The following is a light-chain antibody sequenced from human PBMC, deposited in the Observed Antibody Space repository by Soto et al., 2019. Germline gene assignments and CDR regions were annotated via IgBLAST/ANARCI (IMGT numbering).Light chain of an antibody. J-gene: IGKJ4*01. CDR3: QQRNSWPLT. CDR2: GTS. Sequence: EIVLTQSAATLSLSPGERATLSCRASRSVSSSVAWYQQKPGQAPSLLIYGTSTRATGIPDRFSGSGSGTDFTLTIISLEPEDFAFYYCQQRNSWPLTFGGGTKVDIK. V-gene: IGKV3-11*01. CDR1: RSVSSS.